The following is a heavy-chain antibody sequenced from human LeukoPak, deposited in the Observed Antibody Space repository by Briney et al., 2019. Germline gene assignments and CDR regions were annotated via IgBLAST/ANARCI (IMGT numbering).Heavy chain of an antibody. V-gene: IGHV4-59*08. CDR3: ARSELLWFGGVNSGFDY. CDR1: GGSISSYY. J-gene: IGHJ4*02. Sequence: SETLSLTCTVSGGSISSYYWSWIRQPPGKGLEWIGYIYYSGSTNYNPSLRSRVTISVDTSKNQFSLKLSSVTAADTAVYYCARSELLWFGGVNSGFDYWGQGTLVTVSS. D-gene: IGHD3-10*01. CDR2: IYYSGST.